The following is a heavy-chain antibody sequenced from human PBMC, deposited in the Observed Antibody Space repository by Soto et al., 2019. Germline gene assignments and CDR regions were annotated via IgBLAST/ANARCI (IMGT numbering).Heavy chain of an antibody. D-gene: IGHD1-26*01. CDR1: GFTFTNYW. Sequence: EVQLVESGGGLVQXGGSLRLSCAASGFTFTNYWMHWVRQAPGKGLVWVSRVNTDGGTTNYADSVKGRFTISRDNANSMQYLQMNSLRAEETAVYYCIRVTLGATGFDYWGQGTLVTVSS. CDR2: VNTDGGTT. V-gene: IGHV3-74*01. CDR3: IRVTLGATGFDY. J-gene: IGHJ4*02.